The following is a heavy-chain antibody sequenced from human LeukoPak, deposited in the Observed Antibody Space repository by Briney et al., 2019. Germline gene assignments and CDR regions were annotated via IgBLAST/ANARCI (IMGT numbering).Heavy chain of an antibody. D-gene: IGHD5-18*01. CDR2: INPSGGST. V-gene: IGHV1-46*01. Sequence: ASVKVSCKASGYTFTSYYMHWVRQAPGQGLEWMGIINPSGGSTSYAQKFQGRVTMTRDTSTSTVYMELSSLRSEDTAVYYCAREFNSWIQLWLHGSDAFDIWGQGTMVTVSS. J-gene: IGHJ3*02. CDR3: AREFNSWIQLWLHGSDAFDI. CDR1: GYTFTSYY.